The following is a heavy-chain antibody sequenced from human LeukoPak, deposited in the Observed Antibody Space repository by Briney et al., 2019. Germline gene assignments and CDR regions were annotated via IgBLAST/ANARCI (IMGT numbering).Heavy chain of an antibody. Sequence: GESLKISCKGSEYSVTSYWIGWVRQIPGKGLPWRGIFYLGDFDTRYSPSFQGQVTISADKSISTAYLQWSSLKASDTAMYYCARHGVYCSSTSCWGKGYYYYYMDVWGKGTTVTVSS. D-gene: IGHD2-2*01. V-gene: IGHV5-51*01. CDR1: EYSVTSYW. CDR2: FYLGDFDT. J-gene: IGHJ6*03. CDR3: ARHGVYCSSTSCWGKGYYYYYMDV.